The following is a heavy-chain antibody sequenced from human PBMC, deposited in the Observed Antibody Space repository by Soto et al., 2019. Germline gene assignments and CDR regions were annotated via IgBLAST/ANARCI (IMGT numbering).Heavy chain of an antibody. CDR1: GFTFSTYG. CDR3: GRDGALGDTAVVDS. D-gene: IGHD5-18*01. CDR2: IWYDGSIK. J-gene: IGHJ4*02. Sequence: VQLVESGGGVVQPGKSLRLSCTASGFTFSTYGMHWVRQAPGKGLEWVAVIWYDGSIKYHGDSLKGRFTISRDNSKNTLYLQMNNLRAEDTAVYYCGRDGALGDTAVVDSWGQGTLVTVSS. V-gene: IGHV3-33*01.